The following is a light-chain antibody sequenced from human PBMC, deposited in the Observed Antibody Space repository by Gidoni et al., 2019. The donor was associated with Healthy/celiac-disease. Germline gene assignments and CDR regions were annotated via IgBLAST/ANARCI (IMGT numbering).Light chain of an antibody. CDR1: QSVSSSY. CDR3: QQYGSSPPWT. J-gene: IGKJ1*01. V-gene: IGKV3-20*01. Sequence: EIVLTQSPGTLSLSPGERATLSCRASQSVSSSYLAWYQQKPGQAPRLLIYGASRRATGIPDRFSGSGSGTDFTLTISRLEPEDFAVYDCQQYGSSPPWTFGQGTKVEIK. CDR2: GAS.